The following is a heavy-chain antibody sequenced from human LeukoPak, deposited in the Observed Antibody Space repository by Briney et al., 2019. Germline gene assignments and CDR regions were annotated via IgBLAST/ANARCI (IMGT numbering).Heavy chain of an antibody. CDR2: IYYSGRT. Sequence: SETLSLTCIVSGGSISNYYWNWIRQPPGKGLEWIGFIYYSGRTNYNPSLKSRVTISVDTSKNQFSLKMSSVTAADTAVYYCARDLGYCTSTSCYGGGFDYWAREPWSPSPQ. CDR3: ARDLGYCTSTSCYGGGFDY. V-gene: IGHV4-59*01. J-gene: IGHJ4*02. D-gene: IGHD2-2*01. CDR1: GGSISNYY.